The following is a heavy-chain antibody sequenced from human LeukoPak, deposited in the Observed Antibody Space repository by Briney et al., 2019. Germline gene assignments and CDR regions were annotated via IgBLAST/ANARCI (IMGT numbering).Heavy chain of an antibody. J-gene: IGHJ4*02. CDR2: MSYDGSNK. V-gene: IGHV3-30*18. D-gene: IGHD4-17*01. CDR3: AKGDYGDGPPDY. CDR1: GFTFSSYG. Sequence: GGSLRLSCAASGFTFSSYGMHWVRQAPGKGLEWVAVMSYDGSNKYYADSVKGRFTISRDNSKNTLYLQMNSLRAEDTAVYYCAKGDYGDGPPDYWGQGTLVTVSS.